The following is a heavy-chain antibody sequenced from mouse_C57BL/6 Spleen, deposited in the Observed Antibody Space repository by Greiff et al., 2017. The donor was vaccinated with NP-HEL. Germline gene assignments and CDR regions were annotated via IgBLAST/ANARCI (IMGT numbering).Heavy chain of an antibody. J-gene: IGHJ2*01. D-gene: IGHD4-1*01. CDR1: GYTFTSYG. CDR3: ARQELGQDCDY. Sequence: QVQLQQSGAELARPGASVKLSCKASGYTFTSYGISWVKQRTGQGLEWIGEIYPRSGNTYYNEKFKGKATLTADKSSSTAYMELRSLTSEDSAFYFCARQELGQDCDYWGQGTTLTVSS. CDR2: IYPRSGNT. V-gene: IGHV1-81*01.